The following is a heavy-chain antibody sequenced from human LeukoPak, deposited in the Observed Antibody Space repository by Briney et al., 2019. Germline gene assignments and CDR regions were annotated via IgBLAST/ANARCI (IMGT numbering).Heavy chain of an antibody. CDR3: ARERNRGGWFDP. CDR2: MNPNSGNT. J-gene: IGHJ5*02. Sequence: ASVKVSCKASGYTFTSYDINWVRQATGQGLEWMGWMNPNSGNTGYAQKFQGRVTMTRNTSISTAYMELSSLRSEDTAVYYCARERNRGGWFDPWGQGTLVTVSS. V-gene: IGHV1-8*01. CDR1: GYTFTSYD.